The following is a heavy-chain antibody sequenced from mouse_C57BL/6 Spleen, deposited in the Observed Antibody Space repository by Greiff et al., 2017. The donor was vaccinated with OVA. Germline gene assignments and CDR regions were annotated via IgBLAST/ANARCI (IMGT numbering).Heavy chain of an antibody. CDR1: GYTFTSYW. J-gene: IGHJ2*01. CDR3: ARWLLQDRFDY. D-gene: IGHD2-3*01. V-gene: IGHV1-64*01. CDR2: IHPNSGST. Sequence: VQLQQPGAALVTPGASVKLSCKASGYTFTSYWMHWVKQRPGQGLEWIGMIHPNSGSTNYNEKFKSKATLTVDKSSSTAYMQLSSLTSEDAAVYYCARWLLQDRFDYWGQGTTLTVSS.